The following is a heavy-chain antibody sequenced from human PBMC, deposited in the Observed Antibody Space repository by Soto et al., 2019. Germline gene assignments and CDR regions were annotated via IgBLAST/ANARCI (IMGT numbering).Heavy chain of an antibody. D-gene: IGHD6-13*01. CDR1: GGTFSSYA. CDR2: IIPIFGTA. J-gene: IGHJ5*02. Sequence: SVKVSCKASGGTFSSYAISWVRQAPGQGLEWMGGIIPIFGTANYAQKFQGRVTITADESTSTAYMELSSLRSEDTAVYYCARDRVPHSSSWYRNWFDPWGQGTLVTVSS. CDR3: ARDRVPHSSSWYRNWFDP. V-gene: IGHV1-69*13.